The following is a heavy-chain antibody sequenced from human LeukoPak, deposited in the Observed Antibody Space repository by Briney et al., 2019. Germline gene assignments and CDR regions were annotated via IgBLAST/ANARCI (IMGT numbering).Heavy chain of an antibody. Sequence: SETLSLTCTVSGGSISSYYWSWIRQPPGKGLEWIGYIYYSGSTNYNPSLKSRVTMSVDTSKNQFSLKLSSVTAADTAVYYCARVDYDSSGYYAWYFDLWGRGTLVTVSS. CDR2: IYYSGST. J-gene: IGHJ2*01. CDR1: GGSISSYY. CDR3: ARVDYDSSGYYAWYFDL. D-gene: IGHD3-22*01. V-gene: IGHV4-59*01.